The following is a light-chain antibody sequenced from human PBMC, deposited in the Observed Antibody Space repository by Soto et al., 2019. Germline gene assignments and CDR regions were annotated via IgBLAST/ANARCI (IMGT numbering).Light chain of an antibody. CDR3: AAWDDSLNGYV. V-gene: IGLV1-44*01. Sequence: QSVLTQPPSASGTPGQRVTISCSGSSSNIGSNTVNWYQQLPGTAPKLLIYSNNQRPSGVPDRFSGSKSGTSASLAISGLQSEDEADYYCAAWDDSLNGYVFGTGTKATDL. CDR1: SSNIGSNT. J-gene: IGLJ1*01. CDR2: SNN.